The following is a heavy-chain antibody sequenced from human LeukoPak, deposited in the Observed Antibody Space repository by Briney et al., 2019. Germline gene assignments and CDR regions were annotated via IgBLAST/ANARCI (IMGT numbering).Heavy chain of an antibody. V-gene: IGHV4-34*01. D-gene: IGHD6-19*01. CDR1: GGSFSGYY. CDR2: INHSGST. CDR3: ARPVAGTRNFQH. J-gene: IGHJ1*01. Sequence: SETLSLTCAVYGGSFSGYYWSWIRQPPGKGLEWIGEINHSGSTNYNPSLKSRVTISVDTSKNQFSLKLSSVTAADTAVYYCARPVAGTRNFQHWGQGTLVTVSS.